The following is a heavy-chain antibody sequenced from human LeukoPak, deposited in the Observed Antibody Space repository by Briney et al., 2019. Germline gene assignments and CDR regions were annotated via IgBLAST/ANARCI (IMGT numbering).Heavy chain of an antibody. CDR1: GGSISSSDYY. CDR3: ASRRDGSFLDWYFDL. D-gene: IGHD5-24*01. V-gene: IGHV4-39*07. J-gene: IGHJ2*01. Sequence: SETLSLTCTVSGGSISSSDYYWGWIRQPPGKGLEWIGSVYYSGRTYHNPSLKSRVTISVDTSKNQFSLKLSSVTAADTAVYYCASRRDGSFLDWYFDLWGRGTLVTVSS. CDR2: VYYSGRT.